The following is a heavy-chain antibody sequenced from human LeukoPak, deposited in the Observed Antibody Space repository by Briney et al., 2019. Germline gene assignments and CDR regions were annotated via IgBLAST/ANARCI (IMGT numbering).Heavy chain of an antibody. V-gene: IGHV1-18*01. CDR3: ARDGQLVTHAFDV. J-gene: IGHJ3*01. CDR2: ISVCNGNT. D-gene: IGHD6-13*01. CDR1: GYTFKTYD. Sequence: ASVKVSCKASGYTFKTYDISWVRQAPGQGLEWMGWISVCNGNTNYVQNVQGSTTMTTDSSTSTAYMELRSLRYDDAAVYYWARDGQLVTHAFDVWGQGTMAMVSS.